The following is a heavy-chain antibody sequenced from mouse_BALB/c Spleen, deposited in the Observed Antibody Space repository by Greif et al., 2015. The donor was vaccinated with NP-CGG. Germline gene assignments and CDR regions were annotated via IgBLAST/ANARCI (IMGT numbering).Heavy chain of an antibody. V-gene: IGHV3-1*02. Sequence: EVKVVESGPDLVKPSQSLSLTRSVTGYSITSGYSWHWIRQFPGNKLEWMGYITYSGTTNYNPSLKSRISITRDTSKNQFFLQLNSVTTEDTATYYCARRGDIYDGRFTYWGQGTLVAVSA. J-gene: IGHJ3*01. D-gene: IGHD1-3*01. CDR3: ARRGDIYDGRFTY. CDR2: ITYSGTT. CDR1: GYSITSGYS.